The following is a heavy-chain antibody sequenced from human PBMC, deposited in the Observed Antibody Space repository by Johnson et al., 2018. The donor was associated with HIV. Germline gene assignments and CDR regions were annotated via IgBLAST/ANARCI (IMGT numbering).Heavy chain of an antibody. CDR3: ARSLAAAGLYDAFDI. Sequence: VQLVESGGGLVQPGGSLRLSCAASGFTFSSYWMSWVRQAPGKGLEWVANIKQDGSEKYYVDSVTGRFPIARDNAKNSLYLQMNSLRAEDTAVYYCARSLAAAGLYDAFDIWGQGTMVTVSS. J-gene: IGHJ3*02. CDR1: GFTFSSYW. CDR2: IKQDGSEK. D-gene: IGHD6-13*01. V-gene: IGHV3-7*05.